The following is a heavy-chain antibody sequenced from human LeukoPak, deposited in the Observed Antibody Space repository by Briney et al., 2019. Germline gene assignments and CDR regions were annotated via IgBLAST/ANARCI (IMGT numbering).Heavy chain of an antibody. V-gene: IGHV4-61*02. J-gene: IGHJ5*02. Sequence: SETLSRTCTVSGGSISSGSYYWSWIRQPAGKGLEWIGRIYTSGSTNYNPSLKSRVTISVDTSKNQFSLKLSSVTAADTAVYYCARVAAAGTSWFDPWGQGTLVTVSS. D-gene: IGHD6-13*01. CDR1: GGSISSGSYY. CDR2: IYTSGST. CDR3: ARVAAAGTSWFDP.